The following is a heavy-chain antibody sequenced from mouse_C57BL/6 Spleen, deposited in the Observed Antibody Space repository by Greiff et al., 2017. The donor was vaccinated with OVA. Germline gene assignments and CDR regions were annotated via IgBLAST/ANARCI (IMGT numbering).Heavy chain of an antibody. CDR1: GFTFSDYY. CDR2: INYDGSST. CDR3: AREAGGYAMDY. V-gene: IGHV5-16*01. Sequence: VQLQESEGGLVQPGSSMKLSCTASGFTFSDYYMAWVRQVPEKGLEWVANINYDGSSTYYLDSLKSRFIISRDNAKNILYLQMSSLKSEDTATYYCAREAGGYAMDYWGQGTSVTVSS. J-gene: IGHJ4*01.